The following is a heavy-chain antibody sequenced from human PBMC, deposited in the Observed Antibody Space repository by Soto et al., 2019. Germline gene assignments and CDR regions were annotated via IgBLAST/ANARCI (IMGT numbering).Heavy chain of an antibody. D-gene: IGHD3-16*01. Sequence: SXKVSYKVSGYRXTTYGIHWVRQAPGQGLEWVGWFNPDNQNTNYAQKFQDRVSLTTDSSTNTAYMELRDLRSDDTAVYYCARVRFGDPFAFWGQGSLVTVSS. V-gene: IGHV1-18*01. CDR3: ARVRFGDPFAF. CDR2: FNPDNQNT. J-gene: IGHJ4*02. CDR1: GYRXTTYG.